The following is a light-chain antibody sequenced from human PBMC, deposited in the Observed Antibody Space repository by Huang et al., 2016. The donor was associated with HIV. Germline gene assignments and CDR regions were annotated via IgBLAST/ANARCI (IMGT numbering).Light chain of an antibody. Sequence: EIVLTQSPGTLSLSPGDRATLSCRASQSVSSTYLAWYQQKPGQAPRLLFYGASSRATGIPDRFSGSGSGTDFTLTISRLEPEDLAVYYCQQYDSSPWTFGQGTKVEIK. J-gene: IGKJ1*01. V-gene: IGKV3-20*01. CDR2: GAS. CDR1: QSVSSTY. CDR3: QQYDSSPWT.